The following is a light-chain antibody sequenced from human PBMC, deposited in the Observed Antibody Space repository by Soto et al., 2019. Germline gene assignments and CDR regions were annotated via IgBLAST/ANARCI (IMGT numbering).Light chain of an antibody. V-gene: IGKV1-27*01. CDR3: QNYNGTPRT. CDR1: QDISDH. J-gene: IGKJ1*01. Sequence: DLEMTQSPSSLSASVGDRVTITCRASQDISDHLAWYQHKPGKVPKLLIYETSTLHSGVPARFSGGGSGTDFTLTISGLQPEDVATYYCQNYNGTPRTFAQGTQVELK. CDR2: ETS.